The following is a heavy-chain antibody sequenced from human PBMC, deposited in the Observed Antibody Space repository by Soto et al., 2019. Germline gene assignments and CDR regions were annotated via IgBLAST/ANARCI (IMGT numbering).Heavy chain of an antibody. J-gene: IGHJ4*02. CDR1: GFAISRGYY. Sequence: SETLSLTCIVSGFAISRGYYWSWVRQPPGKGLEWIGSIYPSVSSYHNPSLATRLRLSIDTSKNQFTLNLTSVTAADTALYFCAREKVGTTFFDNWGQGIQVTVSS. D-gene: IGHD1-1*01. CDR2: IYPSVSS. CDR3: AREKVGTTFFDN. V-gene: IGHV4-38-2*02.